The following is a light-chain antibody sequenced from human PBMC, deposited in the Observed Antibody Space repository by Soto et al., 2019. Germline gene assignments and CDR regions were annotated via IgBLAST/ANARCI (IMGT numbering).Light chain of an antibody. CDR3: SSYAGSNILYV. CDR2: EVS. Sequence: QSALTQPPSASGSPGQSVTISCTGTSSDVGGYNYVSWYQQHPGKAPKHMIYEVSKRPSGVPDRFSGSKSGNTASLTVSGLQAEDEADYYCSSYAGSNILYVFGTGTKLTVL. V-gene: IGLV2-8*01. CDR1: SSDVGGYNY. J-gene: IGLJ1*01.